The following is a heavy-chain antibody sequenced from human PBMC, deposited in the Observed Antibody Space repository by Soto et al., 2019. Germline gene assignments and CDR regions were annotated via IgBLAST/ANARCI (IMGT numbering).Heavy chain of an antibody. D-gene: IGHD6-19*01. CDR2: INPNSGGT. J-gene: IGHJ4*02. CDR1: GYTFTGYY. V-gene: IGHV1-2*02. CDR3: AREGSGYSSGWSKRGEPFDY. Sequence: QVQLVQSGAEVKKPGASVKVSCKASGYTFTGYYMHWVRQAPGQGLEWMGWINPNSGGTNYAQKFQGRVTMTRDTSISTAYMELSRLRSDDTAVYYCAREGSGYSSGWSKRGEPFDYWGQGTLVTVPS.